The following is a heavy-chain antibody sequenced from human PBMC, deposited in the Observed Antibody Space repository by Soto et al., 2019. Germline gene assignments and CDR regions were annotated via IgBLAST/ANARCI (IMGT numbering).Heavy chain of an antibody. D-gene: IGHD3-22*01. CDR2: IIPIFGTA. V-gene: IGHV1-69*13. Sequence: ASVKVSCKASGGTFSSYAISWVRQAPGQGLEWMGGIIPIFGTANYAQKFQGRVTITADESTSTAYMELSSLRSEDTAVYYCARDLGYYDSSGYFDYWGQGTLVTVSS. J-gene: IGHJ4*02. CDR1: GGTFSSYA. CDR3: ARDLGYYDSSGYFDY.